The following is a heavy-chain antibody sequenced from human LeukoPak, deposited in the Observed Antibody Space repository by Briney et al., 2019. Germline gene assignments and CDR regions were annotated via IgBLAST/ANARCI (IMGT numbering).Heavy chain of an antibody. V-gene: IGHV4-59*01. CDR1: GGSISNYC. Sequence: SETLSLTCTVSGGSISNYCWTWIRQPPGKGLEWIGNIYDSGSTNYNPSLKSRLTISVDTSKNQCSLKLSSVTAADTAVYYCARQSISGSSLSYFDYWGQGTLVNVSS. J-gene: IGHJ4*02. D-gene: IGHD3-22*01. CDR2: IYDSGST. CDR3: ARQSISGSSLSYFDY.